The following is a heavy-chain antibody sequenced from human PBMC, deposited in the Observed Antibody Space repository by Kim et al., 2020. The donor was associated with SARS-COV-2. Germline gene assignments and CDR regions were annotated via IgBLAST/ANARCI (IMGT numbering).Heavy chain of an antibody. CDR1: GGSFSGYY. J-gene: IGHJ6*02. Sequence: SETLSLTCAVYGGSFSGYYWNWIRQPPGKGLEWIGEINDSGNTNYTPSLKSRVTMSVDTSKNQFSLKLSSLTAADTAVYYCARGPWYYGSGSYYNLKGMDVWGQGTTVTVSS. CDR2: INDSGNT. CDR3: ARGPWYYGSGSYYNLKGMDV. D-gene: IGHD3-10*01. V-gene: IGHV4-34*01.